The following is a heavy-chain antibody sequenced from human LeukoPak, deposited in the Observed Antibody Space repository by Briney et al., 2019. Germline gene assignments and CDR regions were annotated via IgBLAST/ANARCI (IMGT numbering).Heavy chain of an antibody. V-gene: IGHV4-39*01. J-gene: IGHJ4*02. CDR3: ARHVKVPAALPLQGVDY. CDR2: IYYSGST. Sequence: PSETLSLTCTVSGGSISSSSYYWGWIRQPPGKGLEWIGSIYYSGSTYYNPSLKSRVTISVDTSKNQFSLKLSSVTAADTAVYYCARHVKVPAALPLQGVDYWGQGTLVTVSS. D-gene: IGHD2-2*01. CDR1: GGSISSSSYY.